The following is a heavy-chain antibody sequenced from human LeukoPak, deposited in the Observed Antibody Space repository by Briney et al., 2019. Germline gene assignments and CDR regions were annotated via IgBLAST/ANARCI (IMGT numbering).Heavy chain of an antibody. J-gene: IGHJ6*03. CDR3: ARDGQIAARPDYYYYYMDV. CDR1: GFTFSSYG. CDR2: IYSDNT. V-gene: IGHV3-53*01. D-gene: IGHD6-6*01. Sequence: GGSLRLSCAASGFTFSSYGMSWVRQAPGKGLEWVSFIYSDNTHYSDSVKGRFTISRDNSKNTLYLQMNSLRAEDTAVYYCARDGQIAARPDYYYYYMDVWGKGTTVTVSS.